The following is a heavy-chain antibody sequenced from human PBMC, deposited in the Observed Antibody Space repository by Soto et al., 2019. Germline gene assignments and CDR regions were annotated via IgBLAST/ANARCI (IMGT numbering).Heavy chain of an antibody. Sequence: GGSLSLSCAASGFTFSSYAMHWVRQAPGKGLEYVSAISSNGGSTYYANSVKGRFTISRDNSKNTLYLHMGSLRAEDMAVYYCVRGVYYGSGTYPYFDNWGQGTQV. CDR3: VRGVYYGSGTYPYFDN. CDR1: GFTFSSYA. D-gene: IGHD3-10*01. J-gene: IGHJ4*02. V-gene: IGHV3-64*01. CDR2: ISSNGGST.